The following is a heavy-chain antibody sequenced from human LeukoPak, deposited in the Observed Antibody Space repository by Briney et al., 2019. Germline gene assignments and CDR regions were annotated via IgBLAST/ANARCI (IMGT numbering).Heavy chain of an antibody. CDR1: AFTFDDYA. V-gene: IGHV3-43*02. Sequence: GRCLRLACAASAFTFDDYATHCGRHAPGNGMGWVSLISGDGASTNHADSVKGRFTISRDNSKNSLYLQMNSLRTEDTALYYCAKDSPTLLSGSYFDYWGEGTLVTVSS. J-gene: IGHJ4*02. CDR2: ISGDGAST. D-gene: IGHD2-15*01. CDR3: AKDSPTLLSGSYFDY.